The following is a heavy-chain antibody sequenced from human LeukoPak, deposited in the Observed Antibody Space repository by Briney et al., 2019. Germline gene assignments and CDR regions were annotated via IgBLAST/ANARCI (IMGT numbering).Heavy chain of an antibody. D-gene: IGHD2-2*01. J-gene: IGHJ6*02. V-gene: IGHV5-10-1*01. CDR2: IDPSDSYT. CDR1: GYIFTSYW. Sequence: GESLRISCKGSGYIFTSYWISWVRQLPGKGLGWMGRIDPSDSYTNYSPSFQGHVTISADKSISTAYLQWSSLKASDTAMYYCARAGLYCSSTSCYANYYYYYGMDVWGQGTTVTVSS. CDR3: ARAGLYCSSTSCYANYYYYYGMDV.